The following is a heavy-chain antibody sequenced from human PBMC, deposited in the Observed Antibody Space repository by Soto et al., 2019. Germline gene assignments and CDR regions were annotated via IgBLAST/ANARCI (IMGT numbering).Heavy chain of an antibody. J-gene: IGHJ4*02. CDR2: INHSGST. Sequence: PSETLSLTCAFYGWSFIGYYWSLIRQPPGKGLEWIGEINHSGSTNYNPSLKSRVTISVDTSKHQFSLKLSSVTAADTAVYYCARGRGSGYYSTFDYWGQGTLVTVSS. V-gene: IGHV4-34*01. CDR1: GWSFIGYY. CDR3: ARGRGSGYYSTFDY. D-gene: IGHD3-22*01.